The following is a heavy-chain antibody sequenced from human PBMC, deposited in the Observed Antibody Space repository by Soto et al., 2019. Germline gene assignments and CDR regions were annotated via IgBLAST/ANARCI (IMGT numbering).Heavy chain of an antibody. J-gene: IGHJ4*02. CDR2: INQDGSEK. Sequence: GGSLRLSCASSGLIFSNYWMTWVRQAPGKGLEWVANINQDGSEKYSLDSLRGRFTISRDNAKNSLFLQMNSLRAEDTAVYYCTRDELSYWGQGALVTAPQ. CDR3: TRDELSY. V-gene: IGHV3-7*05. CDR1: GLIFSNYW.